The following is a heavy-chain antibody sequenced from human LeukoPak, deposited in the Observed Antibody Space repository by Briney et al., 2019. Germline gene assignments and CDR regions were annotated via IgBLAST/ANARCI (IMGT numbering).Heavy chain of an antibody. CDR2: ISRDGGST. CDR1: GFPFSSYA. V-gene: IGHV3-23*01. Sequence: PGGSLRLSCAASGFPFSSYAMSWVRQAPGKGLEWVSAISRDGGSTYYADSVKGRFTISRDNSKNTLYVQMTSLRAEDTAVYYCAKAGSTNDLDYWGQGTLVNVSS. CDR3: AKAGSTNDLDY. D-gene: IGHD5-24*01. J-gene: IGHJ4*02.